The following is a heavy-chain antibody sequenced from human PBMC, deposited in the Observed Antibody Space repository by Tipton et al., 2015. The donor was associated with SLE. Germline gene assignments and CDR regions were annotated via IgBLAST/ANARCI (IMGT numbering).Heavy chain of an antibody. Sequence: TLSLTCAVFGGSFSGNYWIWIRQTPGKGLEWIGEINHRGGTNLNPSLESRVSVSKDTSKNQFSLKLTSVTAADTAVYYCARRAYYYAMDVWGQGTTVTVSS. V-gene: IGHV4-34*01. J-gene: IGHJ6*02. CDR3: ARRAYYYAMDV. CDR1: GGSFSGNY. CDR2: INHRGGT.